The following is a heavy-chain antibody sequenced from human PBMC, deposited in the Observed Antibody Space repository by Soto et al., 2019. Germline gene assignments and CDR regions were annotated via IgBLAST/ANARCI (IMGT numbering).Heavy chain of an antibody. Sequence: EVQLVESGGGVVRPGGSLRLSCAASGFTFDDYGMSWVRQPPGKGLEWVSGINLNGVSSGYADSVRGRFTISRDNAKNSLYLQMNSLRAEDTTLYHCARVDGTMVRGVFDYWGQGALVTVSS. D-gene: IGHD3-10*01. J-gene: IGHJ4*02. V-gene: IGHV3-20*01. CDR1: GFTFDDYG. CDR2: INLNGVSS. CDR3: ARVDGTMVRGVFDY.